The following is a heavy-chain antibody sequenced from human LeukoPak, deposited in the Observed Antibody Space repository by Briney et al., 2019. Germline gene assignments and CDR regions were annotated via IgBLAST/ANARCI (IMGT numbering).Heavy chain of an antibody. CDR2: IGIDSGNT. CDR1: GFTFSDYS. V-gene: IGHV3-48*01. CDR3: ARDYKYAFDN. D-gene: IGHD5-24*01. Sequence: GGSLRLSCAASGFTFSDYSMNWVRQAPGEGLEWISYIGIDSGNTNYADSVKGRFTVSGDKAKNSLYLQMNSLRVADTAVYYCARDYKYAFDNWGQGTLVTVSS. J-gene: IGHJ4*02.